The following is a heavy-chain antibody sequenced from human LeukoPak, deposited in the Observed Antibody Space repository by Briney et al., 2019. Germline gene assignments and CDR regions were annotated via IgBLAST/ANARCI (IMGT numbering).Heavy chain of an antibody. J-gene: IGHJ4*02. CDR1: GYTFTSYG. CDR2: ISAYNGNT. D-gene: IGHD6-6*01. V-gene: IGHV1-18*01. CDR3: ARDLGSSSSGYYFDY. Sequence: GASVKVSCKASGYTFTSYGISWVRQAPGQGLEWMGWISAYNGNTNYAQKLQGRATMTTDTSTSTAYMELRSLRSDDTAVYYCARDLGSSSSGYYFDYWGQGTLVTVSS.